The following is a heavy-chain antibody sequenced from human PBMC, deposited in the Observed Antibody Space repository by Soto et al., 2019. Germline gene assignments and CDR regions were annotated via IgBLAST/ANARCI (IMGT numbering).Heavy chain of an antibody. Sequence: QVQLVQSETEVKKPGASVKVSCKASGYIFTNYDINWVRQAPGQGLEWMGWVSGYNGNTKYAQKFQDRVTMTTDTSTSTVCMELRSLRSDDTAVYYCSRFASAPFYYYGVDVWGQGTTVFVSS. CDR2: VSGYNGNT. CDR3: SRFASAPFYYYGVDV. CDR1: GYIFTNYD. D-gene: IGHD2-21*01. V-gene: IGHV1-18*01. J-gene: IGHJ6*02.